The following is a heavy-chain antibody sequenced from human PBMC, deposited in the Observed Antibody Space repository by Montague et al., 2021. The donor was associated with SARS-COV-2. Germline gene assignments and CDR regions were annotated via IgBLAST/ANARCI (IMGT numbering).Heavy chain of an antibody. CDR3: ARGGTYHYGMDV. CDR1: GGSISSSSYY. D-gene: IGHD3-16*01. Sequence: SETLSLTCTVSGGSISSSSYYWGWIRQPPGKGLEWIGSVYYSGSTNYNPSLKSRVTIFIDKSKNHFSLQLSSVTAADTAVYYCARGGTYHYGMDVWGQGTTVAVSS. J-gene: IGHJ6*02. CDR2: VYYSGST. V-gene: IGHV4-39*02.